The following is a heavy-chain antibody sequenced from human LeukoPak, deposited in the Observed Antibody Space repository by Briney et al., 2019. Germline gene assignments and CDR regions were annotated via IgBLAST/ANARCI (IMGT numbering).Heavy chain of an antibody. V-gene: IGHV3-21*01. J-gene: IGHJ4*02. Sequence: PGTSLRLSCAASGFSYGSYGIHWVRQAPGKGLEWVSSISSSGTYIYYADSVKGRFTISRDNAKNSLYLQMNSLRAEDTAVYYCASGSMATMSLNYWGQGTLVTVSS. CDR3: ASGSMATMSLNY. CDR1: GFSYGSYG. CDR2: ISSSGTYI. D-gene: IGHD5-24*01.